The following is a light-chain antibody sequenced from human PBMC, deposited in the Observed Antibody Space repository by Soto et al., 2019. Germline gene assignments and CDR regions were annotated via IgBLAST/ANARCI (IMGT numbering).Light chain of an antibody. CDR2: EVS. Sequence: QSALTQPASVSGSPGQSITISCTGTSSDVGGYDYVSWYQHHPGKAPKLTIYEVSNRPSGVSNRFSGSKSGTSASLAITGLQAEDEADYYCQSYDSSLSGYVFGTGTQLTVL. V-gene: IGLV2-14*01. CDR3: QSYDSSLSGYV. J-gene: IGLJ1*01. CDR1: SSDVGGYDY.